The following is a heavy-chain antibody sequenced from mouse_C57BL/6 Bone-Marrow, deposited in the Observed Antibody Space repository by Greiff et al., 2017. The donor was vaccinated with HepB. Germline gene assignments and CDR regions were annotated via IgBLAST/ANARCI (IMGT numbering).Heavy chain of an antibody. CDR2: IRSKSNNYAT. V-gene: IGHV10-1*01. CDR3: VRQGPYGPFFDY. CDR1: GFSFNTYA. Sequence: EVKLVESGGGLVQPKGSLKLSCAASGFSFNTYAMNWVRQAPGKGLEWVARIRSKSNNYATYYADSVKDRFTISRDDSESMLYLQMNNLKTEDTAMYYCVRQGPYGPFFDYWGQGTTLTVSS. J-gene: IGHJ2*01. D-gene: IGHD1-1*02.